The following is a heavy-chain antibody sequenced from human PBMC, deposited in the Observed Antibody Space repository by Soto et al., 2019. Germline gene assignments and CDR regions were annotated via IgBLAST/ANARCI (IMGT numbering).Heavy chain of an antibody. V-gene: IGHV1-18*01. J-gene: IGHJ6*02. Sequence: QAQLVQSGVEVKKPGASVKVSCKASGYTFSSYGINWVRQAPGQGLEWLGWISTYNDDTRYSQKLQGRVTMTTDTSSRTAYMALRTLSSENTAVYFCARGGYLESRGSSNCHYYGMDVWGQGTTVSGSS. CDR2: ISTYNDDT. CDR3: ARGGYLESRGSSNCHYYGMDV. CDR1: GYTFSSYG. D-gene: IGHD3-22*01.